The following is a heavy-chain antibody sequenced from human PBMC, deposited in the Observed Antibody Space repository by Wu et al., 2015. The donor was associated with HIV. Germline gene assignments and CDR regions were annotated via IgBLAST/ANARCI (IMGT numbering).Heavy chain of an antibody. CDR3: ATRIGSMEAFNI. Sequence: QVQLVQSGAEVRKPGASVKVSCKTSGYTFTSNHIHWVRQAPGPGLEWLGVINPGPNKVSYAQKFQGRVTMTRDTSTSTVYMELSSLTFADTAVYYCATRIGSMEAFNIWGQGTTVTVSS. D-gene: IGHD1-26*01. CDR2: INPGPNKV. V-gene: IGHV1-46*03. CDR1: GYTFTSNH. J-gene: IGHJ3*02.